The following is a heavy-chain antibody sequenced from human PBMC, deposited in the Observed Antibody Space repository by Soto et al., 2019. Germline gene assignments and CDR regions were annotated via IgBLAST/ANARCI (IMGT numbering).Heavy chain of an antibody. CDR2: IYYSGST. J-gene: IGHJ6*04. Sequence: SETLSLTCTVSGGSISSHYWSWIRQPPGQGLEWIGYIYYSGSTNYNPSLKSRVTISVDTSKNQFSLKLSSVTAADTAVYYCARDFSYYYGMDVWGEGTTVTVSS. V-gene: IGHV4-59*11. CDR3: ARDFSYYYGMDV. CDR1: GGSISSHY.